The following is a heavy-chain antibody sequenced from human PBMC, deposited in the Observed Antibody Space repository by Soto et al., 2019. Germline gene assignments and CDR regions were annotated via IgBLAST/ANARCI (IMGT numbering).Heavy chain of an antibody. CDR1: GYTFTSYD. V-gene: IGHV1-8*01. CDR2: INPNSGNT. Sequence: ASVKVSCKASGYTFTSYDINWVRQATGQGLEWMGWINPNSGNTGYAQKFQGRVTMTRNTSISTAYMELSSLRSEDTAVYYCATTYSGYDQYYYYMDVWGKGTTVTVSS. CDR3: ATTYSGYDQYYYYMDV. J-gene: IGHJ6*03. D-gene: IGHD5-12*01.